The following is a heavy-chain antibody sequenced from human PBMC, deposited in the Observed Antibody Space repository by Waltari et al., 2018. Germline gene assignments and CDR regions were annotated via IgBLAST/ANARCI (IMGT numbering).Heavy chain of an antibody. J-gene: IGHJ6*03. CDR2: INHSGST. Sequence: QVQLQQWGAGLLKPSETLSLTCAVYGGSFSGYYWSWIRQPPGKGLEWIGEINHSGSTNYNPSLNSRVTISVDTSKNQFSLKLSSVTAADTAVYYCARSVRGSSIGYYYYYMDVWGKGTTVTISS. V-gene: IGHV4-34*01. D-gene: IGHD3-10*01. CDR3: ARSVRGSSIGYYYYYMDV. CDR1: GGSFSGYY.